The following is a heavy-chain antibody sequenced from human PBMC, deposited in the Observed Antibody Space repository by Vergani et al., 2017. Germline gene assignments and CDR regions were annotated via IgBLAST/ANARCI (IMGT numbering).Heavy chain of an antibody. D-gene: IGHD2-8*01. J-gene: IGHJ4*02. CDR1: GFTSRNYA. CDR2: IRDNGGTT. V-gene: IGHV3-23*01. Sequence: EVQLLEPGGGLAQPGGSLRLSCAASGFTSRNYAMTWVRQAPGKGLEWVSIIRDNGGTTYYADSGKGRFSISRVNSKDTLYLQMNSLRAEDTAVYYCARGYCTNSICRWKGDSWGQGTLVTVSS. CDR3: ARGYCTNSICRWKGDS.